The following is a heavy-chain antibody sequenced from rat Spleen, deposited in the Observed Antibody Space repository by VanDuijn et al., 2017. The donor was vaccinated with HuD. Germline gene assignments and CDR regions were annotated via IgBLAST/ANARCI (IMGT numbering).Heavy chain of an antibody. CDR1: GFTFSDYN. V-gene: IGHV5-7*01. J-gene: IGHJ3*01. CDR3: ARNNYGGYSELGWFAY. D-gene: IGHD1-11*01. CDR2: ISYDGTAT. Sequence: EVQLVESGGGLVQPGRSLKLSCAASGFTFSDYNMAWVRQAPKKGLEWVATISYDGTATYYRDSVKGRFTISRDNAKSSLYLQMDSLRSEDTATYYCARNNYGGYSELGWFAYWGQGTLVTVSS.